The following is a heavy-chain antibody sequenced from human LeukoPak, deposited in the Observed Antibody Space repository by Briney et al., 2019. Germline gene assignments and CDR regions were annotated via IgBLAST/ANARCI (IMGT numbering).Heavy chain of an antibody. Sequence: PGGSLRLSCAASGLTFSSYSMNWVRQAPGKGLEWVSSISSSSSYIYYADSVKGRFTISRDNAKNSLYLQMNSLRAEDTAVYYCARVAENHFDYWGQGTLVTVSS. CDR2: ISSSSSYI. J-gene: IGHJ4*02. CDR3: ARVAENHFDY. CDR1: GLTFSSYS. D-gene: IGHD1-14*01. V-gene: IGHV3-21*01.